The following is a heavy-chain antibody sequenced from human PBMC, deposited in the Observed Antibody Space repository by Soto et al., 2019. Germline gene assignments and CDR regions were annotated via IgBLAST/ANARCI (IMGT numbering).Heavy chain of an antibody. V-gene: IGHV3-23*01. D-gene: IGHD2-15*01. Sequence: GGSLRLSCAASGFTFSSYAMSWVRQAPGKGLEWVSAISGSGGSTYYADSVKGRFTISRDNSKNTLYLQMNSLRAEDTAVYYCAKLEAVVVVAATPLFDYWGQGTLVTVSS. J-gene: IGHJ4*02. CDR3: AKLEAVVVVAATPLFDY. CDR2: ISGSGGST. CDR1: GFTFSSYA.